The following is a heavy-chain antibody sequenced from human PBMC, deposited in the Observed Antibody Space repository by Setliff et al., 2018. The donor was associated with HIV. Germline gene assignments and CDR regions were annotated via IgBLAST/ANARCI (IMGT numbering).Heavy chain of an antibody. CDR3: ARVDCSSTRCYAFDI. CDR2: INPNRGGT. Sequence: ASVKVSCKASGYSFTDYYMHWVRQAPGQGLEWMGWINPNRGGTNYAQKFQGRVTMTRDTSITTAYMELSRVRSDDTAVYYCARVDCSSTRCYAFDIWGQGTMVTVSS. D-gene: IGHD2-2*01. V-gene: IGHV1-2*02. J-gene: IGHJ3*02. CDR1: GYSFTDYY.